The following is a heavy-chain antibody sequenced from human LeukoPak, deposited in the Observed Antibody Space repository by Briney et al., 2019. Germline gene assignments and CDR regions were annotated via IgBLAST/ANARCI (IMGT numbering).Heavy chain of an antibody. CDR2: ISSGGGYI. V-gene: IGHV3-21*01. Sequence: GGSLRLSCAASGFTFSSYSMNWVRQAPGKGLEWVSCISSGGGYIYYAASVTGRFTISRDNAKNSLYLQMNSLRAEDTAVYYCAREHYHPSGSYCDYWGQGTLVTVSS. D-gene: IGHD1-26*01. CDR3: AREHYHPSGSYCDY. CDR1: GFTFSSYS. J-gene: IGHJ4*02.